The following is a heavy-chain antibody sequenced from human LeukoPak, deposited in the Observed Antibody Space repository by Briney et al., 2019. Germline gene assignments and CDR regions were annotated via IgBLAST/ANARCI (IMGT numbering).Heavy chain of an antibody. Sequence: SGTLSLTCAVSGGSISSSPWCSWVRQPPGKGLEWIGTIYHDGNTDYNPSLMSRVTISVDKSKNQFSLKLSSVTAADTAVYYCARGELRGGGDAFDIWGQGTMVTVSS. V-gene: IGHV4-4*02. CDR1: GGSISSSPW. CDR3: ARGELRGGGDAFDI. J-gene: IGHJ3*02. CDR2: IYHDGNT. D-gene: IGHD3-10*01.